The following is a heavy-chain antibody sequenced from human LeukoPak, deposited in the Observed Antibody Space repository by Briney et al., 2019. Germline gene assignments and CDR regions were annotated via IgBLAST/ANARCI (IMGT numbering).Heavy chain of an antibody. V-gene: IGHV1-18*01. CDR3: ARGGEWAPADY. D-gene: IGHD3-10*01. CDR2: ISAYNGNT. Sequence: ASEKVSCKASGYTFTSYGISWVRQAPGQGLEWMGWISAYNGNTNYAQKLQGRVTMTRNTSISTAYMELSSLRSEDTAVYYCARGGEWAPADYWGQGTLVTVSS. CDR1: GYTFTSYG. J-gene: IGHJ4*02.